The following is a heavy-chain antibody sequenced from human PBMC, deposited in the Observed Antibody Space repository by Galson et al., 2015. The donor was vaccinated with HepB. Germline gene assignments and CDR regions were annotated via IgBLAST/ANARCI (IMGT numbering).Heavy chain of an antibody. CDR1: GFAFSSYE. CDR3: ARLGSLAATGPQSLGY. V-gene: IGHV3-48*03. CDR2: ISPSGDIT. J-gene: IGHJ4*02. D-gene: IGHD6-13*01. Sequence: SLRLSCAASGFAFSSYEMSWVRHVPGKGLEWLSYISPSGDITYYADSVKGRFTISRDNAKNSLYLQMSSLRAEDSAVYYCARLGSLAATGPQSLGYWGQGTLVTVSS.